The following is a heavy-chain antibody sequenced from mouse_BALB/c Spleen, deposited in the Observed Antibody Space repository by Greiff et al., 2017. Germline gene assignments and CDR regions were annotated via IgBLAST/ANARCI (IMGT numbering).Heavy chain of an antibody. CDR1: GYAFSSSW. V-gene: IGHV1-82*01. Sequence: QVQLQQSGPELVKPGASVKISCKASGYAFSSSWMNWVKQRPGQGLEWIGRIYPGDGDTNYNGKFKGKATLTADKSSSTAYMQLSSLTSVDSAVYFCAREYYYGISDAMDYWGQGTSVTVSS. J-gene: IGHJ4*01. CDR3: AREYYYGISDAMDY. D-gene: IGHD1-1*01. CDR2: IYPGDGDT.